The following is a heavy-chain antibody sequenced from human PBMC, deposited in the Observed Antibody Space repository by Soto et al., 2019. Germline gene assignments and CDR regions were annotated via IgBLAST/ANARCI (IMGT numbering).Heavy chain of an antibody. V-gene: IGHV1-18*04. Sequence: QVQLVQSGAEVKKPGASVKVSCKASGYTFTSYGISWVRQAPGQGLEWMGWISAYNGNTNYAQKLQGRVTMTTDTSTSNDYMELRSLRSDDTAVYYCARDREGWWSPPYYFDYWGQGTLVTVSS. CDR1: GYTFTSYG. CDR2: ISAYNGNT. CDR3: ARDREGWWSPPYYFDY. D-gene: IGHD2-15*01. J-gene: IGHJ4*02.